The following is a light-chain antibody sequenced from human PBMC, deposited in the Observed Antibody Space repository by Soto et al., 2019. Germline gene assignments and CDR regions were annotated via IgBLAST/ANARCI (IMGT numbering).Light chain of an antibody. CDR2: LNSDGSH. CDR3: QTWGPNWV. V-gene: IGLV4-69*01. Sequence: QSVLTQSPSASASLGASVKLTCTLSSGHSSYAIAWHQQHPEKGPRFLMRLNSDGSHSKGDGIPDRFSGSSSGAERYLTISSLQSEDEADYYCQTWGPNWVFGGGTKLTVL. CDR1: SGHSSYA. J-gene: IGLJ3*02.